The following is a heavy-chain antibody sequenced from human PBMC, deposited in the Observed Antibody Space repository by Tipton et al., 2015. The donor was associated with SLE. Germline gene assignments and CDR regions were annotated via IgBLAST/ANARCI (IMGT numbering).Heavy chain of an antibody. J-gene: IGHJ4*02. CDR2: IKSKTDGGTT. V-gene: IGHV3-15*01. D-gene: IGHD3-3*01. CDR1: GFTFSNAW. Sequence: SLRLSCAASGFTFSNAWMSWVRQAPGKGLEWVGRIKSKTDGGTTDYAAPVKGRFTISRDDSKNTLYLQMNSLKTEDTAVYYCTTGDDFWSGTGDYWGQGTLVTVSS. CDR3: TTGDDFWSGTGDY.